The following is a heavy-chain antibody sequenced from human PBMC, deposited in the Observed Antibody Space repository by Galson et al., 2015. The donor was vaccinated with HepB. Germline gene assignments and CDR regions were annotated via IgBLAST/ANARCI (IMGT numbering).Heavy chain of an antibody. CDR2: IKSKTDGGTT. J-gene: IGHJ4*02. Sequence: SLRLSCAASGFTFSNAWMSWVRQAPGKGLEWVGRIKSKTDGGTTDYAAPVKGRFTISRDDSKNTLYLQMNSLKTEDTAVYYCTTDLVGTYYYDSSGYSVPDYWGQGTLVTVSS. CDR1: GFTFSNAW. D-gene: IGHD3-22*01. V-gene: IGHV3-15*01. CDR3: TTDLVGTYYYDSSGYSVPDY.